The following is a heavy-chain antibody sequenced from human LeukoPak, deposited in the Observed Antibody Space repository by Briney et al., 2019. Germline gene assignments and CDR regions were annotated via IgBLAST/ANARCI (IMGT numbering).Heavy chain of an antibody. J-gene: IGHJ4*02. CDR1: GGAISSYY. Sequence: PSETLSLTCTVSGGAISSYYWTWIRQPPGKGLERIGFFSFRGGAVYNPSLKSRVTISVDAAKVEVSLKLRSVTAADTAMYYCARGRGFSYGTPFDYWGQGTPVTVSA. V-gene: IGHV4-59*01. CDR2: FSFRGGA. CDR3: ARGRGFSYGTPFDY. D-gene: IGHD5-18*01.